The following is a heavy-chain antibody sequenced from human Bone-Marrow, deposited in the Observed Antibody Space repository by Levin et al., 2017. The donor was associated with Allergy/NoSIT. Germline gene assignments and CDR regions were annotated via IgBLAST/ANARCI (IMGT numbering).Heavy chain of an antibody. CDR3: ARGGYYYGSGSYYYYDYGMDV. V-gene: IGHV3-30*04. J-gene: IGHJ6*02. CDR2: ISYDGSNK. D-gene: IGHD3-10*01. Sequence: PGGSLRLSCAASGFTFSSYAMHWVRQAPGKGLEWVAVISYDGSNKYYADSVKGRFTISRDNSKNTLYLQMNSLRAEDTAVYYCARGGYYYGSGSYYYYDYGMDVWGQGTTVTVSS. CDR1: GFTFSSYA.